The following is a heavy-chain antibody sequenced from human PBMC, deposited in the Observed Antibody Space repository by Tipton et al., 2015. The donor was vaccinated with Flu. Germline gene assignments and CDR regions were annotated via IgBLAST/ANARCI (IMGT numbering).Heavy chain of an antibody. CDR2: ISSSGSTI. V-gene: IGHV3-48*03. J-gene: IGHJ4*02. D-gene: IGHD5-24*01. CDR1: GFTFSSYE. CDR3: ARGNGMATSPFDY. Sequence: SLRLSCAASGFTFSSYEMNWVRQAPGKGLEWVSYISSSGSTIYYADSVKGRFTISRDNAKNPLYLQMNSLRAEDTAVYYCARGNGMATSPFDYWGQGTLGTGSS.